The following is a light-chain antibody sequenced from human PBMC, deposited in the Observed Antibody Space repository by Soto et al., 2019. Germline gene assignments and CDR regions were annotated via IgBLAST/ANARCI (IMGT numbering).Light chain of an antibody. CDR3: SSYSTCCPLVV. Sequence: QSALTQPASVSGSPGQSITISCIGTSSDVGGYNYVSWYQQSPGTVPKLMIYDVNNRPSGVSNRFSGSKSGNTASLTISGLQAEDEADYYCSSYSTCCPLVVFGGVTKLTVL. V-gene: IGLV2-14*01. CDR1: SSDVGGYNY. J-gene: IGLJ2*01. CDR2: DVN.